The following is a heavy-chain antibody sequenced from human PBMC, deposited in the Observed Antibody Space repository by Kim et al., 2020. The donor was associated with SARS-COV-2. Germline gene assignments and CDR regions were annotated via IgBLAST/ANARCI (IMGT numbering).Heavy chain of an antibody. D-gene: IGHD2-21*02. V-gene: IGHV3-30*03. J-gene: IGHJ4*02. Sequence: YAASMKGRLTISRDHSKITLHLQLISLRGEDMAVYDCAREGGDYEPFDYWGQGTLVTVSS. CDR3: AREGGDYEPFDY.